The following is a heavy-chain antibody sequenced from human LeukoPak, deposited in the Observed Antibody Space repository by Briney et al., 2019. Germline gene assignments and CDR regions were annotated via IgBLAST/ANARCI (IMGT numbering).Heavy chain of an antibody. J-gene: IGHJ4*02. Sequence: GGSLRLSCAASGFTFSSYDMNWVRQAPGKGLEWVSEISGSGGTAYYADSVKGRFTISRDNAKNSLYLQMNSLRAEDTAVYYCAVRFDYWGQGILVTVSS. V-gene: IGHV3-23*01. D-gene: IGHD3-16*02. CDR3: AVRFDY. CDR1: GFTFSSYD. CDR2: ISGSGGTA.